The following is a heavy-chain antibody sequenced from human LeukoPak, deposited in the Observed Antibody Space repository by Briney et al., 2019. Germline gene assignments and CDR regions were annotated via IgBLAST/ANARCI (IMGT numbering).Heavy chain of an antibody. Sequence: PSETLSLTCAVYGGSFSDYYWSWIRQSPGKGLEWIGEINHGGSTNYNPSLKGRVTISVDTSKNQFSLKLSSVSAADTAVYYCARGGPSSGRYDFWSGFSPPQLEYWGQGTQVTVSS. CDR2: INHGGST. D-gene: IGHD3-3*01. J-gene: IGHJ4*02. CDR3: ARGGPSSGRYDFWSGFSPPQLEY. V-gene: IGHV4-34*01. CDR1: GGSFSDYY.